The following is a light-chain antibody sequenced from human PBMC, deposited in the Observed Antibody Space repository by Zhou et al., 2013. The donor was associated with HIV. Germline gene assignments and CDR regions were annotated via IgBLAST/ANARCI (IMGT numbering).Light chain of an antibody. CDR2: GAS. CDR3: QQRDHWPAGFT. J-gene: IGKJ4*01. V-gene: IGKV3D-20*02. CDR1: QSLSSDY. Sequence: DIVLTQSPGFLSLSPGESATLSCRASQSLSSDYLSWYQQQPGRSPRLLIYGASSRATGIPDRFSGSGSGTDFSLTIDRLEPEDFAIYYCQQRDHWPAGFTFGGGTKVEIK.